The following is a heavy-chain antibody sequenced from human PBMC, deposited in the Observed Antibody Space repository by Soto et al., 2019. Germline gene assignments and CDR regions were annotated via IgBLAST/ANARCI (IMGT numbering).Heavy chain of an antibody. CDR1: GFIFSSYT. V-gene: IGHV3-64D*08. CDR2: ISNNGDST. Sequence: SLRLSCSASGFIFSSYTMHWVRQAPGKGLEYVSGISNNGDSTYSADSVKGRFTISRDNSKNTLYLQMSSLRPADTAFYYCVKGPYYYDSSGSSSNAFDIWGQGTMVTVSS. D-gene: IGHD3-22*01. CDR3: VKGPYYYDSSGSSSNAFDI. J-gene: IGHJ3*02.